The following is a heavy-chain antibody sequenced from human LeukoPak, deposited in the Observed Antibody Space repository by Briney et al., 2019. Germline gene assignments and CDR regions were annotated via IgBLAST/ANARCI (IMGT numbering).Heavy chain of an antibody. CDR1: GYTFTSYG. V-gene: IGHV1-18*01. D-gene: IGHD3-10*01. J-gene: IGHJ5*02. CDR3: ARGFPMVRGVIGWFDP. Sequence: ASVKVSCKASGYTFTSYGISWVRQAPGQGLEWMGWISAYNGNTNYAQKLQGRVTMTTDTSTSTAYMELRSLRSDDTAVYYCARGFPMVRGVIGWFDPWGQGTLVTVSS. CDR2: ISAYNGNT.